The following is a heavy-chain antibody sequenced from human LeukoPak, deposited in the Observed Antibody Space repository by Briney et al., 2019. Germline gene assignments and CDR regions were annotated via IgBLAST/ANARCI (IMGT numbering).Heavy chain of an antibody. J-gene: IGHJ6*03. V-gene: IGHV3-20*04. Sequence: RTGGSLRLSCAASGFTFDDYGMSWVRQAPGKGLEWVSGINWNGGSTGYADSVKGRFTISRDNSKNTLYLQMNSLRVEDTAVYYCAKDQGGNHGDYYYYMDVWGKGTTVTISS. CDR3: AKDQGGNHGDYYYYMDV. D-gene: IGHD2-21*01. CDR1: GFTFDDYG. CDR2: INWNGGST.